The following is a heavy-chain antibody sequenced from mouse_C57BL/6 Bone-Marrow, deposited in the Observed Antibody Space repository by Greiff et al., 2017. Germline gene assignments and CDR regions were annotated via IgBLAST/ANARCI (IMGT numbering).Heavy chain of an antibody. CDR2: INPGSGGT. J-gene: IGHJ3*01. CDR3: AREVGNYGAY. Sequence: VHLVESGAELVRPGTSVKVSCKASGYAFTNYLIEWVKQRPGQGLEWSGVINPGSGGTNYNEKVKGKATLPADKSSSTAYMQLSSLTSEDSAVYFCAREVGNYGAYWGQGTLVTVSA. D-gene: IGHD2-1*01. V-gene: IGHV1-54*01. CDR1: GYAFTNYL.